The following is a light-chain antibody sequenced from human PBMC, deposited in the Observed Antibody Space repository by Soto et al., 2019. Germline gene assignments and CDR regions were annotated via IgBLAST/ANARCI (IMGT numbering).Light chain of an antibody. V-gene: IGLV2-8*01. J-gene: IGLJ1*01. CDR2: DVS. CDR1: SSDVGGYNY. CDR3: CSYTTSNTRQIV. Sequence: QCVLTQPPSASGVPGQAVTISCTGTSSDVGGYNYVSWYQQHPGKAPKLIIYDVSNRPSGVSDRFSGSKSGNTASLPISGLQAEDEADYYCCSYTTSNTRQIVFGTGTKVTVL.